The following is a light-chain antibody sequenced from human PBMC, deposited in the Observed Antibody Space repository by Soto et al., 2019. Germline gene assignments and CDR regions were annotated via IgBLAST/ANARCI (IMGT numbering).Light chain of an antibody. Sequence: QSVLTQPPSASGTPGQRVTISCSGSSSNIGSNTVNWYQQLPGTAPKPLIYSNNQRPSGVPDRFSGSKSGTSVSLAISGLQSEDEADYYCAAWDDSLNGQVFGGGTKVTVL. CDR1: SSNIGSNT. CDR2: SNN. V-gene: IGLV1-44*01. J-gene: IGLJ3*02. CDR3: AAWDDSLNGQV.